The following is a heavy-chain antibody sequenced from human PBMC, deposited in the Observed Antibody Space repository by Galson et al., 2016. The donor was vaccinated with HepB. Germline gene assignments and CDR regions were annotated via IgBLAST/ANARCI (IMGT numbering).Heavy chain of an antibody. V-gene: IGHV3-33*01. CDR3: AREAAVAAFAVLWG. J-gene: IGHJ4*02. Sequence: SLRLSCAASGFTFSSHGMHWVRQTPGKGLEWVALIWSDGSNKYYADSVKGRFTIARDNSKNTLYLQRNSLTADNTPVDSCAREAAVAAFAVLWGWGQGTLVTVSS. D-gene: IGHD6-19*01. CDR1: GFTFSSHG. CDR2: IWSDGSNK.